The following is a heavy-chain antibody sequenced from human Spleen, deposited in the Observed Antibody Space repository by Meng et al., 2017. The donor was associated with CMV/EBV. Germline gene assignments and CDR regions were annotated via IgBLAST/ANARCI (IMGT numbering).Heavy chain of an antibody. V-gene: IGHV1-69*05. CDR2: IIPIFGTA. Sequence: SVKVSCKASGGTFSSYAISWVRQAPGQGLEWMGGIIPIFGTANYAQKFQGRVTITTDESTSTACMELKRLRADDTAVYCCAKMGVGYFYGMDVWGQGTTVTVSS. D-gene: IGHD1-26*01. J-gene: IGHJ6*02. CDR3: AKMGVGYFYGMDV. CDR1: GGTFSSYA.